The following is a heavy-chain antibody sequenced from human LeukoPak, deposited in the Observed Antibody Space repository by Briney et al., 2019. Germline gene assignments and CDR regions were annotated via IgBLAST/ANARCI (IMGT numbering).Heavy chain of an antibody. V-gene: IGHV3-33*08. J-gene: IGHJ4*02. CDR3: ARYAAGFALDY. CDR1: GFTFSSYG. Sequence: GGSLRLSCAASGFTFSSYGMHWVRQAPGKGLEWAAVIWYDGSEEYYADSVKGRFTISRDNSNNTMYLQMDSPRAEDTAVYYCARYAAGFALDYWGQGTLVTVSS. D-gene: IGHD3-9*01. CDR2: IWYDGSEE.